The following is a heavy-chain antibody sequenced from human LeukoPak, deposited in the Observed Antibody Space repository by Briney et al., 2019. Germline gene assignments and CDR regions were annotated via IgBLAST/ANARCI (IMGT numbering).Heavy chain of an antibody. CDR3: AREIAALGGVMWFDP. J-gene: IGHJ5*02. V-gene: IGHV4-61*02. Sequence: PSETLSLTCSVSGDSISSGSDYWSWIRQPAGKGLEWIGRLYPSGSTKYNPSLKSRVTISVDTSKNHLSLKLSSVTAADTAIYYCAREIAALGGVMWFDPWGQGTLVTVSP. CDR1: GDSISSGSDY. CDR2: LYPSGST. D-gene: IGHD3-16*01.